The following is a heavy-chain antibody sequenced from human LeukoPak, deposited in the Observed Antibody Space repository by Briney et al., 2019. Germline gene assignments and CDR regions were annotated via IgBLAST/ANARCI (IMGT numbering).Heavy chain of an antibody. CDR2: INHSGST. CDR1: GGSFSGYY. Sequence: SETLSLTCAVYGGSFSGYYWSWIRQPPGKGPEWIGEINHSGSTNYNPSLKSRVTISVDTSKNQFSLKLSSVTAADTAVYYCASRDTNDYWGQGTLVTVSS. V-gene: IGHV4-34*01. J-gene: IGHJ4*02. CDR3: ASRDTNDY. D-gene: IGHD5-18*01.